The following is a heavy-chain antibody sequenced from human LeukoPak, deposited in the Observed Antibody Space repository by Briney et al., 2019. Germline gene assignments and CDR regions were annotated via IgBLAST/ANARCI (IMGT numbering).Heavy chain of an antibody. V-gene: IGHV3-30*03. CDR2: ISYDGSNK. Sequence: PGRSLRLSCAASGFTFSSYGMHWVRQAPGKGLEWVAVISYDGSNKYYADSVKGRFTISRDNSKNTLYLQMNSLRAEDTAVYYCAREKSQSRNYYYYGMDVWGQGTTVTVSS. CDR3: AREKSQSRNYYYYGMDV. CDR1: GFTFSSYG. J-gene: IGHJ6*02.